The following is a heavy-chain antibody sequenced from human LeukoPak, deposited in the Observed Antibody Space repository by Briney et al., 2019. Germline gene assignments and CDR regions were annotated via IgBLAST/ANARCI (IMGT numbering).Heavy chain of an antibody. D-gene: IGHD6-6*01. CDR1: GFTFSSYA. CDR2: ISGSGGST. J-gene: IGHJ5*02. V-gene: IGHV3-23*01. CDR3: ARVRIAARRLVRFDP. Sequence: PGGSLRLSCAASGFTFSSYAMSWVRQAPGKGLEWVSAISGSGGSTYYADSVKGRFTISRDNSKNTLYLQMNSLRSEDTAVYYCARVRIAARRLVRFDPWGQGTLVTVSS.